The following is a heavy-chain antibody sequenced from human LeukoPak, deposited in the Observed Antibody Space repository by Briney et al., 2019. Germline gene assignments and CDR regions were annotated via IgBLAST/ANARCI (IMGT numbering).Heavy chain of an antibody. CDR3: ARGKRRIAAAVPFDY. D-gene: IGHD6-13*01. J-gene: IGHJ4*02. Sequence: ASVKVSCKASGYTFTSYGISWVRQAPGQGLEWMGWISAYNGNTNYAQKLQGRVTMTTDTSTSTAYMELRSLRSDDTAVYYCARGKRRIAAAVPFDYWGQGTLVTVSS. CDR2: ISAYNGNT. V-gene: IGHV1-18*01. CDR1: GYTFTSYG.